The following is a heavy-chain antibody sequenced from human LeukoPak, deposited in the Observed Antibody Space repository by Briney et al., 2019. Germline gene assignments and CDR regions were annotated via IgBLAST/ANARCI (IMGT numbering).Heavy chain of an antibody. D-gene: IGHD2-2*01. Sequence: SETLSLTCTVSGGSISSYYWSWIRQPPGKGLEWIGYIYYSGSTNYNPSLKSRVTISVDTSKNRFSLKLSSVTAADTAVYYCAGNQLDYFDYWGQGTLVTVSS. CDR3: AGNQLDYFDY. CDR2: IYYSGST. CDR1: GGSISSYY. V-gene: IGHV4-59*08. J-gene: IGHJ4*02.